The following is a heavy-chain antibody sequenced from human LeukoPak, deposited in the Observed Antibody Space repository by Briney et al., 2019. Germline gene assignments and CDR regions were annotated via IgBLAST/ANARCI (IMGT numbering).Heavy chain of an antibody. CDR3: ARRRGSGSYFNWFDP. Sequence: SETLSLTCTVSGYSISSGYYWGCIRQPPGKGLEWIGEINHSGSTNYNPSLKSRVTISVDTSKNQFSLKLSSVTAADTAVYYCARRRGSGSYFNWFDPWGQGTLVTVSS. CDR1: GYSISSGYY. CDR2: INHSGST. D-gene: IGHD3-10*01. V-gene: IGHV4-38-2*02. J-gene: IGHJ5*02.